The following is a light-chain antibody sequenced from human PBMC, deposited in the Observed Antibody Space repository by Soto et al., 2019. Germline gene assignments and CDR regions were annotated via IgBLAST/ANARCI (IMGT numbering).Light chain of an antibody. Sequence: QSVLTQPASVSGSPGQSITISCTGTSSDVGAYNYVSLYQQHPGKAPKLMIYDVNIRPSGVSNRFSGSKSGNTASLTISGLQAEDEADYYCTSWTTSTTMKFGGGTKLTVL. CDR3: TSWTTSTTMK. CDR2: DVN. J-gene: IGLJ2*01. CDR1: SSDVGAYNY. V-gene: IGLV2-14*01.